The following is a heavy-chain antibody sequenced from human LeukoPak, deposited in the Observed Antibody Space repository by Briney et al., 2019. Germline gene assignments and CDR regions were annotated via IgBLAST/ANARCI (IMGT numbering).Heavy chain of an antibody. CDR2: ISWNSGSI. J-gene: IGHJ6*02. Sequence: GGSLRLSCAASGFTFDDYAMHWVRQAPGKGLEWVSGISWNSGSIGYADSVKGRFTISRDNAKNSLYLQMNSLRAEDTAVYYCARDRGSGTKDYYGMDVWGQGTTVTVSS. CDR1: GFTFDDYA. D-gene: IGHD1-26*01. V-gene: IGHV3-9*01. CDR3: ARDRGSGTKDYYGMDV.